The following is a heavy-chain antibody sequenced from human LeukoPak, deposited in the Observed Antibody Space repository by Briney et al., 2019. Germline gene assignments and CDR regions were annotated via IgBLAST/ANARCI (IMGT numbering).Heavy chain of an antibody. J-gene: IGHJ4*02. D-gene: IGHD4-11*01. CDR1: GYTFTSYD. CDR2: ISAYNGDT. CDR3: ARERNYGNYYFDF. V-gene: IGHV1-18*01. Sequence: ASVKVSCKASGYTFTSYDISWVRQAPGQGPEWMGWISAYNGDTNYAQKFQGRVSMTTDTSTYTAYMELRSLRSDDTAVYYCARERNYGNYYFDFWGQGTLVTVSS.